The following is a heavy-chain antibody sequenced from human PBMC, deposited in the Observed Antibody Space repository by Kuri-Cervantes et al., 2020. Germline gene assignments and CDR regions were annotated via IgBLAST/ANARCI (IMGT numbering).Heavy chain of an antibody. CDR1: GYTFTSYA. Sequence: SVKVSCKASGYTFTSYAMNWVRQAPGQGLEWMGGIIPIFGTANYAQKFQGRVTITADESTSTAYMELSSLRSEDTAVYYCARVNSRLLGAFDYWGQGTLVTVSS. D-gene: IGHD2/OR15-2a*01. CDR3: ARVNSRLLGAFDY. CDR2: IIPIFGTA. J-gene: IGHJ4*02. V-gene: IGHV1-69*13.